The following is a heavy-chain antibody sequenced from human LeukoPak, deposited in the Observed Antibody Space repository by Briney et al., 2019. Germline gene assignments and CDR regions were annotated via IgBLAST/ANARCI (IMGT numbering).Heavy chain of an antibody. CDR3: ARDSYCSAGTCYSRVGY. CDR2: MDTNTGKP. V-gene: IGHV7-4-1*02. J-gene: IGHJ4*02. CDR1: GYTFTNYP. Sequence: ASVKVSCKASGYTFTNYPMNWVRQAPGQGLEWMGWMDTNTGKPTYAQGFTGRFVFSLDTPVTTAYLQISSLKGEDTAVYYCARDSYCSAGTCYSRVGYWGQGTLVIVSS. D-gene: IGHD2-15*01.